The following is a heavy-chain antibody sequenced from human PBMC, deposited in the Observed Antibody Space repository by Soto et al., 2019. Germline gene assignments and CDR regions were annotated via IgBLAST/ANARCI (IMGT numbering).Heavy chain of an antibody. CDR1: GYTFTSYD. CDR2: MNPNSGNT. CDR3: ARGRAKVVVVPAAINYYYYMDV. V-gene: IGHV1-8*01. D-gene: IGHD2-2*01. J-gene: IGHJ6*03. Sequence: ASVKVSCKASGYTFTSYDINWVRQATGQGLEWMGWMNPNSGNTGYAQKFQGRVTMTRNTSISTAYMELSSLRSEDTAVYYCARGRAKVVVVPAAINYYYYMDVWGKGTKVTVSS.